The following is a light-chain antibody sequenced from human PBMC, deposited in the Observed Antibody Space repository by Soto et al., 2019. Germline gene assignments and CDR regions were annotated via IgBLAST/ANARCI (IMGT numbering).Light chain of an antibody. CDR2: GAS. CDR3: QQYGSSPWT. J-gene: IGKJ1*01. V-gene: IGKV3-20*01. CDR1: QSVSSSY. Sequence: EIVLTQSPGTLSLAAGERATLSCRASQSVSSSYLAWYQQKPGQAPRLLMYGASSRATGISDRFSGSGSGTDFTLTISRLEPEDFAVYYCQQYGSSPWTFGQGTKVEIK.